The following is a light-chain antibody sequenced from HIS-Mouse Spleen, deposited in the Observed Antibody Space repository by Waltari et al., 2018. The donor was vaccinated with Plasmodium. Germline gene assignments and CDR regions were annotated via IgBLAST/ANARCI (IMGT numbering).Light chain of an antibody. CDR3: AAWDDSLSGPV. V-gene: IGLV1-47*01. CDR2: RNN. J-gene: IGLJ3*02. CDR1: SSNIGSNY. Sequence: QSVLTQPPSASGTPGQRVTISCSGSSSNIGSNYVYWYQQLPGTAPKLLLYRNNQPPSGVPGRFSGSKAGTSASLAISGLRSEDEADYYCAAWDDSLSGPVFGGGTKLTVL.